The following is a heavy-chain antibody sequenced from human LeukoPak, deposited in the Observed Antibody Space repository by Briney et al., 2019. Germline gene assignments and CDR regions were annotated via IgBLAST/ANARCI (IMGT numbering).Heavy chain of an antibody. CDR3: ANFDGSTQAFQI. Sequence: GGSLRLSCAASRFTFSDYYMSHISSPGGTIHYADSVKGRFTISRDNAKTSLYLQMNSLRAEDTALYSCANFDGSTQAFQIWGQGTMVTVSS. J-gene: IGHJ3*02. D-gene: IGHD3-9*01. CDR1: RFTFSDYY. CDR2: ISSPGGTI. V-gene: IGHV3-11*04.